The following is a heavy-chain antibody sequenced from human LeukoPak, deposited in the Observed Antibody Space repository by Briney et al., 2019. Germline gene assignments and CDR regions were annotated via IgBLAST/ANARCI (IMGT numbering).Heavy chain of an antibody. V-gene: IGHV3-48*02. J-gene: IGHJ3*02. Sequence: GESLKISCAASGFTFSSYSMNWVRRAPGKGLEWISYISGSSSIIYYTPSVKGRFTISRDNGKSSQYLQMNSLRDDDTAVYFCARGTWDGERTFDIWGQGAMVTVSS. CDR1: GFTFSSYS. D-gene: IGHD5-24*01. CDR2: ISGSSSII. CDR3: ARGTWDGERTFDI.